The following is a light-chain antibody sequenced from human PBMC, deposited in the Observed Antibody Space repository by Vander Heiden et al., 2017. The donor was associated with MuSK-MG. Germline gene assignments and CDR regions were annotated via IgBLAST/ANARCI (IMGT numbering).Light chain of an antibody. V-gene: IGLV2-14*03. J-gene: IGLJ2*01. CDR2: DVA. CDR3: SSYTRSTTLV. CDR1: ISDIGAYNY. Sequence: QSALTQPASVSASPGQSITISCAGSISDIGAYNYVSWYQQHPGKAPKLMIYDVANRPSGVSDRFSGAKSGNTASLTISGLQPEDEADYYCSSYTRSTTLVFGGGTKLTVL.